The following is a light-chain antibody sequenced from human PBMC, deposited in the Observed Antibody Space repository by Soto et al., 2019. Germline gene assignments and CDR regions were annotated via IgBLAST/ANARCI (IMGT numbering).Light chain of an antibody. J-gene: IGKJ1*01. CDR2: KAS. CDR3: QQYNSYWT. CDR1: QSISSW. V-gene: IGKV1-5*03. Sequence: DIQMTQSPSTLSASVGDRVTITCRASQSISSWLAWYQQKPGKAPKLLIYKASSLESGVPSRFGRSGSGTEFTLTISSLQPDDFATYYCQQYNSYWTFSQGTKVEIK.